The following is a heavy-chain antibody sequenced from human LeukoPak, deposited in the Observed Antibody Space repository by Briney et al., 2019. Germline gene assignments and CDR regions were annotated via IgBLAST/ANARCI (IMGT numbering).Heavy chain of an antibody. V-gene: IGHV3-73*01. Sequence: GGSLRLSCAASGFTFSDSGMHWVRQASGKGLEWVGHIRSKADSYATVYAASVKGRFTITRDDSENTAYLQMNSLRTEDTAVYYCATFPSGSWSAYWGQGALVTVSS. J-gene: IGHJ4*02. CDR3: ATFPSGSWSAY. D-gene: IGHD1-26*01. CDR2: IRSKADSYAT. CDR1: GFTFSDSG.